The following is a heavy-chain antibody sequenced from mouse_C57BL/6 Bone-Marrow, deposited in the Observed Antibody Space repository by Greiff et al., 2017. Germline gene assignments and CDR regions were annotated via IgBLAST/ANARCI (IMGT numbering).Heavy chain of an antibody. CDR2: IDPSDSET. J-gene: IGHJ4*01. V-gene: IGHV1-52*01. CDR1: GYTFTSYW. CDR3: ARGDLLWLLRGYYYAMDY. D-gene: IGHD2-1*01. Sequence: QVQLQQPGAELVRPGSSVKLSCKASGYTFTSYWMHWVKQRPIQGLEWIGNIDPSDSETHYNQKFKDKATLTVDKSSSTAYMQLSSLTSEDSAVYYCARGDLLWLLRGYYYAMDYWGQGTSVTVSS.